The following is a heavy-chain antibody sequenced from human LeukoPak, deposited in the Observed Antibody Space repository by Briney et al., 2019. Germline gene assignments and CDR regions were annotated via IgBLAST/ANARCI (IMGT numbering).Heavy chain of an antibody. CDR1: GFTFSSYS. D-gene: IGHD6-13*01. CDR3: ARGSIAAAGPSNWFDP. V-gene: IGHV3-21*01. Sequence: GGSLRLSCAASGFTFSSYSMNWVRQAPGKGLEWVSSISSSSSYIYYADSVKGRFTISRDNAKNSLYLQMNSLRAEDTAVYYCARGSIAAAGPSNWFDPWGQGTLVTVSS. CDR2: ISSSSSYI. J-gene: IGHJ5*02.